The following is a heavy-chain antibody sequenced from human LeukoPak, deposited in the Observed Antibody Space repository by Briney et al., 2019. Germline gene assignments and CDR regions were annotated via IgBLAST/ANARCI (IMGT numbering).Heavy chain of an antibody. CDR3: ARGTSSGYFQLYFDY. J-gene: IGHJ4*02. V-gene: IGHV3-23*01. CDR1: GFIFSSYG. Sequence: PGGSLRLSCAASGFIFSSYGMSWVRQAPGKGLEWVSAISGSGGSTYYADSVKGRFTISRDNSKNTLYLQMNSLRAEDTAVYYCARGTSSGYFQLYFDYWGQGTLVTVSS. CDR2: ISGSGGST. D-gene: IGHD3-22*01.